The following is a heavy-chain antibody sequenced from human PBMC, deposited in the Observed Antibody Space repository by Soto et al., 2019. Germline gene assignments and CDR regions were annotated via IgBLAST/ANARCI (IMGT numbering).Heavy chain of an antibody. Sequence: GGSLRLSCATSGFPFNDYYMTWIRQAPGKGLEWLSHISPKSTFRNYADSVKGRFTISRDNAKNSLYLQMNSLRAEDTAVYYCARDTTGGSFDYWGQGTLVTVSS. V-gene: IGHV3-11*06. CDR1: GFPFNDYY. CDR3: ARDTTGGSFDY. CDR2: ISPKSTFR. J-gene: IGHJ4*02. D-gene: IGHD3-10*01.